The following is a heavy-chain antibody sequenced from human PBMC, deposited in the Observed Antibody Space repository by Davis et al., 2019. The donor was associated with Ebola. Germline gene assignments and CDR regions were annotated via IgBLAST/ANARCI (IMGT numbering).Heavy chain of an antibody. CDR1: GGSFSGYY. D-gene: IGHD3-22*01. CDR3: ARHAPSVTMTVVGNVDS. Sequence: SETPSLTCAVYGGSFSGYYWSWIRQPPGKGLEWIGEINHSGSTNYNPSLKSRVTISVDTSKNQFSLKLSSVTAADTAVYYCARHAPSVTMTVVGNVDSWGQGTLVTVSS. V-gene: IGHV4-34*01. J-gene: IGHJ4*02. CDR2: INHSGST.